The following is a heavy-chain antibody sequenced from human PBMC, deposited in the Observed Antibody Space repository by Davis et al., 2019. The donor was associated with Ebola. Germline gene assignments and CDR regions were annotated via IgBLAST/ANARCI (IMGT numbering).Heavy chain of an antibody. CDR2: TRNKRKGFRT. J-gene: IGHJ4*02. D-gene: IGHD3-22*01. CDR3: ARGLWDSSGYYFDY. Sequence: PGGSLRLSCTASGFTLSDHHMDWVRQSPGKGLEWIGRTRNKRKGFRTEYAASVEGRFSISRDDSQNSVSLQMNSLRAEDTAVYYCARGLWDSSGYYFDYWGQGTLVTVSS. V-gene: IGHV3-72*01. CDR1: GFTLSDHH.